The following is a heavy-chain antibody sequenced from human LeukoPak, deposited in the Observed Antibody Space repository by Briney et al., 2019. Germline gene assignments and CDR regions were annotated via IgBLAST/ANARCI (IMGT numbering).Heavy chain of an antibody. CDR1: GGSISGTHW. CDR3: AVVVAAGNIDY. CDR2: IFHSGST. V-gene: IGHV4-4*02. D-gene: IGHD2-15*01. Sequence: SGTLSLTCAVSGGSISGTHWWSWVRQPPGKGLEWIAEIFHSGSTNYNPSLKSRVTISVDRSKNQFSLKLSSVTAADTAVYYCAVVVAAGNIDYWGQGTLVTVSS. J-gene: IGHJ4*02.